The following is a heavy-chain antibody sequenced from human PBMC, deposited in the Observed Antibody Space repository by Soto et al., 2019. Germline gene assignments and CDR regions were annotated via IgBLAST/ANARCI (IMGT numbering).Heavy chain of an antibody. CDR3: ARVAYCSSTSCYSPVDY. V-gene: IGHV1-18*01. CDR2: ISAYNGNT. CDR1: VYTFTSYG. Sequence: ASVKVSCKASVYTFTSYGISCVRQAPGQGLEWMGWISAYNGNTNYAQKLQGRVTMTTDTSTSTAYMELRSLRSDDTAVYYCARVAYCSSTSCYSPVDYWGQGTLVTVSS. D-gene: IGHD2-2*01. J-gene: IGHJ4*02.